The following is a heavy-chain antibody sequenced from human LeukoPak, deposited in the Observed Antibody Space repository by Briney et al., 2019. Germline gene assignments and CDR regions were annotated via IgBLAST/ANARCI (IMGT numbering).Heavy chain of an antibody. D-gene: IGHD6-6*01. J-gene: IGHJ4*02. Sequence: MHXVRQAPGQGLEWMGVINPGDGTTKYAQKFQGRVTMTRDTSTSTLYMELSSLRSEDTAMYYCSKVGQLVFDYWGQGTLVTVSS. V-gene: IGHV1-46*03. CDR3: SKVGQLVFDY. CDR2: INPGDGTT.